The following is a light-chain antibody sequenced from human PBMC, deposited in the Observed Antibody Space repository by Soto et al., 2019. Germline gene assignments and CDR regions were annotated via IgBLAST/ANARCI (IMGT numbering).Light chain of an antibody. V-gene: IGLV2-23*01. J-gene: IGLJ2*01. CDR2: EGS. Sequence: QSVVTQPASVSGSPGQSITISCTGTNSDVGSYNLVSWYQQHPGKAPKMMIYEGSKRPSGVSNRFSGSKSGSTAALTISGLQAEDEGDYYCCSFAGSSTLVFGGGTKLTVL. CDR1: NSDVGSYNL. CDR3: CSFAGSSTLV.